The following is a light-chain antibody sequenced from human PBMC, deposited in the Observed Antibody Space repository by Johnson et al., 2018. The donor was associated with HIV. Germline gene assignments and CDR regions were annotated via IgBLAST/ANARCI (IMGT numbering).Light chain of an antibody. CDR1: SSNIGNNY. V-gene: IGLV1-51*01. CDR2: DNN. CDR3: GTWDSSLSAGV. J-gene: IGLJ1*01. Sequence: QSVLTQPPSVSAAPGQKVTISCSGSSSNIGNNYVSWYQQLPGTAPKLLIYDNNKRPSGIPDQFSGSKSGTSATLGITRLQTGDEADYYCGTWDSSLSAGVFGTGAKVTVL.